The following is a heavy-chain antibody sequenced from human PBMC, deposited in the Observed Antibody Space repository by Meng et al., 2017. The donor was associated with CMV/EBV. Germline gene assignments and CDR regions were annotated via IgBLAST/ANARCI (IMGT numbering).Heavy chain of an antibody. Sequence: GESLKISCAASGFTFSSYEMNWVRQAPGKGLEWVSYINSSGSTIYYADSVKGRFTISRDNAKNSLYLQMNSLRAEDTAVYYCASFSPLYCSSTSCSNNWFDPWGQGTLVTVSS. CDR1: GFTFSSYE. CDR3: ASFSPLYCSSTSCSNNWFDP. J-gene: IGHJ5*02. V-gene: IGHV3-48*03. D-gene: IGHD2-2*01. CDR2: INSSGSTI.